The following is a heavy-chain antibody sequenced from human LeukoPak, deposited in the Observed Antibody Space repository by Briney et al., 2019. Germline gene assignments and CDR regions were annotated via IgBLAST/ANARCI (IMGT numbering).Heavy chain of an antibody. V-gene: IGHV3-33*08. CDR2: IWYDGSNK. J-gene: IGHJ3*02. D-gene: IGHD3-22*01. Sequence: GGSLRLSCAASGFTFSSYSMHWVRQAPGKGLEWVAVIWYDGSNKYYADSVKGRFTISRDNSKNTLYLQMNSLRAEDTAVYYCARVRAWATYYYDSSGYYLHAFDIWGQGTMVTVSS. CDR1: GFTFSSYS. CDR3: ARVRAWATYYYDSSGYYLHAFDI.